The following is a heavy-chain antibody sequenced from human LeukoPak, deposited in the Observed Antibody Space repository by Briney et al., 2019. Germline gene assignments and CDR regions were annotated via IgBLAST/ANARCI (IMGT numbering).Heavy chain of an antibody. CDR2: ISNSGTTI. Sequence: GGSLRLSCAASGFTFSNYEMNWVRQAPGKGLEWVSYISNSGTTIYYTGSVKGRFTISRDNAQNSLYLQMNSPRAEDTAVYYCARAVAGTPIDYWGQGTMVTVSS. CDR1: GFTFSNYE. CDR3: ARAVAGTPIDY. D-gene: IGHD6-19*01. J-gene: IGHJ4*02. V-gene: IGHV3-48*03.